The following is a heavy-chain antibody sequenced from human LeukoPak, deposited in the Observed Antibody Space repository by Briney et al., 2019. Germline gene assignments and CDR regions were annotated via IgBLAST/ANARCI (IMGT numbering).Heavy chain of an antibody. J-gene: IGHJ4*02. CDR2: IRSKANSYAT. V-gene: IGHV3-73*01. CDR3: TITRDYYGSGRLGYYFDY. CDR1: GFTFSGSA. D-gene: IGHD3-10*01. Sequence: GGSLRLSCAASGFTFSGSAMHWVRQASGKGLEWVGRIRSKANSYATAYAASVKGRFTISRDDSKNTAYLQMNSLKTEDTAVYYCTITRDYYGSGRLGYYFDYWGQGTLVTVSS.